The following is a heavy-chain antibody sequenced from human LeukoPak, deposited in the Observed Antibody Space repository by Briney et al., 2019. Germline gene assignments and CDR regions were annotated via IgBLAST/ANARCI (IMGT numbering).Heavy chain of an antibody. V-gene: IGHV1-18*01. CDR3: ATEGPGYSSSWYGY. Sequence: ASVKVSCKASGYTFTSYGISWVRQAPGQGLEWMGWISAYNGNTNHAQKLQGRVTMTTDTSTSTAYMELRSLRSDDTAVYYCATEGPGYSSSWYGYWGQGTLVTVSS. CDR2: ISAYNGNT. J-gene: IGHJ4*02. CDR1: GYTFTSYG. D-gene: IGHD6-13*01.